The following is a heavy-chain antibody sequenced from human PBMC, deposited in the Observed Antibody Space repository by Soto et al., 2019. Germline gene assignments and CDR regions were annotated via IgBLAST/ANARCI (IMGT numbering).Heavy chain of an antibody. J-gene: IGHJ4*02. Sequence: PGGSLRLSCAASGFTFSSYSVNWVRQAPGKGLEWVSSISSTSSYIYYADSMKGRFTISRDNAKNSLYLQMNSLRAEDTAVYYCARVLSVDGYKAFDYWGQGTLVTVSS. CDR1: GFTFSSYS. V-gene: IGHV3-21*01. CDR3: ARVLSVDGYKAFDY. CDR2: ISSTSSYI. D-gene: IGHD5-12*01.